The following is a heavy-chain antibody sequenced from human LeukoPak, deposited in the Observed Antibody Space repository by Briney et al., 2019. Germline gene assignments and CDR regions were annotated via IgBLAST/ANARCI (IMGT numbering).Heavy chain of an antibody. D-gene: IGHD7-27*01. CDR1: GFTFSSYG. J-gene: IGHJ4*02. V-gene: IGHV3-30*03. CDR3: ARGRLGIEGLFDY. CDR2: ISYDGNNK. Sequence: PGGSLRLSCAASGFTFSSYGMHWVRQAPGKGLEWVALISYDGNNKYYADSVKGRFTISRDNTKYTLYLQMNSLRTEDTAVYYCARGRLGIEGLFDYWGQGTLVTVSS.